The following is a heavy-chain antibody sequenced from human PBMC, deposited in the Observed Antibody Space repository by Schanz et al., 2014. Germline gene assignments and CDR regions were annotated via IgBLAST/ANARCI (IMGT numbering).Heavy chain of an antibody. CDR3: ASPSGYSDYGTYFDF. Sequence: EVQLVESGGGLVQPGGSLRLSCGGSGFTFSSYAMSWVRQAPGKGLEWVSSISSSGSYIHYADSVKGRFTISRDNAKNTLYLQMNSLRTEDTAVYYCASPSGYSDYGTYFDFWGQGTLVTVSS. V-gene: IGHV3-21*01. CDR1: GFTFSSYA. J-gene: IGHJ4*02. CDR2: ISSSGSYI. D-gene: IGHD5-12*01.